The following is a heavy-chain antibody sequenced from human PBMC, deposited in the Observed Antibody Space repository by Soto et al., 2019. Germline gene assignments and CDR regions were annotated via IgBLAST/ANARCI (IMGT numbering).Heavy chain of an antibody. V-gene: IGHV3-15*07. CDR1: GFTFSNAW. CDR2: IKSKTDGGTT. CDR3: TTAGQQLVLLDY. Sequence: EVQLVESGGGLVKPGGSLRLSCAASGFTFSNAWMNWVRQAPGKGLEWVGHIKSKTDGGTTDYAAPVKGRFTISRDDSKNTLYLQMNSLKTEDTAVYYCTTAGQQLVLLDYWGQGTLVTVSS. J-gene: IGHJ4*02. D-gene: IGHD6-13*01.